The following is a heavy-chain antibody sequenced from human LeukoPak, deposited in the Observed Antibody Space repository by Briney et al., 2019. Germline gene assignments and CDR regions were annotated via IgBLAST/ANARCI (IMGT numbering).Heavy chain of an antibody. CDR2: IHPGDSDT. CDR3: AREYCSSTSCYVWAFDY. J-gene: IGHJ4*02. Sequence: GESLKISCKGSGYSFTSYWIGWVRQMPGKGLEWMGIIHPGDSDTRYSPSFQGQVTISADKSISTAYLQWSSLKASDTAMYYCAREYCSSTSCYVWAFDYWGQGTLVTVSS. D-gene: IGHD2-2*01. V-gene: IGHV5-51*01. CDR1: GYSFTSYW.